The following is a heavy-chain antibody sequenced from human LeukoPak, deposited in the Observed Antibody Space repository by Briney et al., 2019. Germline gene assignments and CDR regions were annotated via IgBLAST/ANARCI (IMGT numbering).Heavy chain of an antibody. J-gene: IGHJ4*02. CDR1: GYSISSDYY. V-gene: IGHV4-38-2*02. CDR2: TYYSGNT. CDR3: ARSRRIAAAGAHFDY. Sequence: SETLSLTCTVSGYSISSDYYWGWIRQPPGKGLEWIGSTYYSGNTYYNPSLKSRLTISVDTSKNQFSLQLTSVTAADTAVYFCARSRRIAAAGAHFDYWGQGTLVTVSS. D-gene: IGHD6-13*01.